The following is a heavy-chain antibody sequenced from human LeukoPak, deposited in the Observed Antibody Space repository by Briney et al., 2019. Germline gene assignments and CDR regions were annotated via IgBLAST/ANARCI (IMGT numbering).Heavy chain of an antibody. CDR1: GASIGTSNYY. J-gene: IGHJ2*01. CDR3: ARDRFYSDSSGYVPLYFDL. Sequence: PSETLSLTCTVSGASIGTSNYYWGWIRQPPGKGLEWIGSIYYSGNTYYNPSLKSRVTIPVDMSKNQFSLKLSSVTAADTAVYYCARDRFYSDSSGYVPLYFDLWGRGTLVTVSS. CDR2: IYYSGNT. D-gene: IGHD3-22*01. V-gene: IGHV4-39*02.